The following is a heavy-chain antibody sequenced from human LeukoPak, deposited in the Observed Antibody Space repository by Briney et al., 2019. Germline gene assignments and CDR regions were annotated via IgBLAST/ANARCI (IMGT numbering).Heavy chain of an antibody. CDR1: GGSFSGYY. V-gene: IGHV4-34*01. D-gene: IGHD6-13*01. J-gene: IGHJ4*02. CDR3: ARGTSSCWLDY. CDR2: INHSGST. Sequence: PSETLSLTCAVYGGSFSGYYWSWIRQPPGKGLEWIGEINHSGSTNYNPSLKSRVTISVDTSKNQFSLKLSSVTAADTAVYYCARGTSSCWLDYWGQGTLVTVSS.